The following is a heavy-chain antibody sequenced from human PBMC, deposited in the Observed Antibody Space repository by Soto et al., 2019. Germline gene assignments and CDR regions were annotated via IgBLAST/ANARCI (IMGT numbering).Heavy chain of an antibody. CDR1: GGSISSGNYY. V-gene: IGHV4-31*03. J-gene: IGHJ4*02. CDR3: ARGGSGDIVVVAAIDY. CDR2: IFYSGST. D-gene: IGHD2-15*01. Sequence: QVQLQESGPGLVKPSQTLSLTCTVSGGSISSGNYYWSWIRQHPGEGLEWIGYIFYSGSTYYNPSLQSRVTISVDTSKNQFSLKLSSVTAADTAVYYCARGGSGDIVVVAAIDYWGQGTLVTVSS.